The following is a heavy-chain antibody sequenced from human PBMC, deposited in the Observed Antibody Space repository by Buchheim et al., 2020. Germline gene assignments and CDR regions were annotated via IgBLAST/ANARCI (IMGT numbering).Heavy chain of an antibody. CDR2: ISYDGSNK. J-gene: IGHJ4*02. CDR1: GFTFSSYA. D-gene: IGHD4-23*01. Sequence: QVQLVESGGGVVQPGRSLRLSCAASGFTFSSYAMHWVRQAPGKGLEWVAVISYDGSNKYYADSVKGRFTISRDNSKNTPYLQMNSLRAEDTAVYYCARSGVTTVVISTLFDYWGQGTL. CDR3: ARSGVTTVVISTLFDY. V-gene: IGHV3-30-3*01.